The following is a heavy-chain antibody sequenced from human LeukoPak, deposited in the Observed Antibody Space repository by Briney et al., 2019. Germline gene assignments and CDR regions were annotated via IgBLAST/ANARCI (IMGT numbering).Heavy chain of an antibody. V-gene: IGHV4-39*07. J-gene: IGHJ5*02. Sequence: SETLSLTCTVSGGSISSSSYYWGWIRQPPGKGLEWIGSIYYSGSTYYNPSLKSRVTISVDTSKNQFSLKLSSVTAADTAVYYCARVKWELIWIWFDPWGQGTLVTVSS. CDR3: ARVKWELIWIWFDP. CDR2: IYYSGST. CDR1: GGSISSSSYY. D-gene: IGHD1-26*01.